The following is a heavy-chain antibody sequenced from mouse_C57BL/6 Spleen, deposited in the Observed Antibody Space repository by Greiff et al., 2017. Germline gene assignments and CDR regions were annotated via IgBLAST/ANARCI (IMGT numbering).Heavy chain of an antibody. V-gene: IGHV1-78*01. D-gene: IGHD3-2*02. CDR2: IYPRDGST. Sequence: QVQLQQSDAELVKPGASVKISCKVPGYTLTDHTIHWMKQRPEQGLEWIGYIYPRDGSTKYNEKFKGKATLTADKSSSTAYMQFNSLTSEDSAVYFCARRDSSGPAWFAYWGQGTLVTVSA. CDR1: GYTLTDHT. J-gene: IGHJ3*01. CDR3: ARRDSSGPAWFAY.